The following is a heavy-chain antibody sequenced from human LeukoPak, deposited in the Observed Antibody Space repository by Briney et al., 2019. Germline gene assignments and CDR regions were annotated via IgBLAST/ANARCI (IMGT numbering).Heavy chain of an antibody. D-gene: IGHD6-25*01. Sequence: KPSETLSLTCTVSGGSISSDYWSWIRQPPGKGLEWIGWIYASGITNYNPSLKSRVTISVDTSKNQFSLKLTSVTAADTAVYYCAXLRSGWPFDYWGQGTLVTVSS. CDR2: IYASGIT. CDR3: AXLRSGWPFDY. CDR1: GGSISSDY. J-gene: IGHJ4*02. V-gene: IGHV4-4*09.